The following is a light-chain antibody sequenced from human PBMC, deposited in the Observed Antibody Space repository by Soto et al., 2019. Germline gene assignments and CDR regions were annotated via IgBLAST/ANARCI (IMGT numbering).Light chain of an antibody. Sequence: DIPMTQSPSSLSASVGDRVTITCRASQSISRYLNWYQQKPGKAPKLLIYAASTLQSGVPSRFSGSGSGTDFNLTITSLQPEDFATYYCQQTYSTPPYTFGQGIKLEIK. CDR2: AAS. CDR3: QQTYSTPPYT. CDR1: QSISRY. J-gene: IGKJ2*01. V-gene: IGKV1-39*01.